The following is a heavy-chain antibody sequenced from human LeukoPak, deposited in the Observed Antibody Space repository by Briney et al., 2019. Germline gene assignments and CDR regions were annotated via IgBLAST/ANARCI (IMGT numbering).Heavy chain of an antibody. V-gene: IGHV4-59*08. Sequence: SETLSLTCTVSGGSISSYYWSWIRQPPGKGLEWIGYIYYSGSTNYNPSLKSRVTISVDTSKNQFSLKLSSVTAADTAVCYCASGRYYYDSSGYLYYFDYWGQGTLVTVSS. CDR1: GGSISSYY. J-gene: IGHJ4*02. CDR2: IYYSGST. CDR3: ASGRYYYDSSGYLYYFDY. D-gene: IGHD3-22*01.